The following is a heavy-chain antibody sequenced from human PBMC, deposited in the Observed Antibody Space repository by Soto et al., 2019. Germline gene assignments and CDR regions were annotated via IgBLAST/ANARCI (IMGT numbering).Heavy chain of an antibody. CDR2: IIPILGIA. CDR3: ARANDGDYEESAYFDY. D-gene: IGHD4-17*01. J-gene: IGHJ4*02. Sequence: QVQLVQSGAEVKKPGSSVKVSCKASGGTFSSYTISWVRQAPGQGLEWMGRIIPILGIANYAQKFQGRVTITADKSTSTAYMELSSLRSEDTAVYYCARANDGDYEESAYFDYWGQGTLVTVSS. V-gene: IGHV1-69*02. CDR1: GGTFSSYT.